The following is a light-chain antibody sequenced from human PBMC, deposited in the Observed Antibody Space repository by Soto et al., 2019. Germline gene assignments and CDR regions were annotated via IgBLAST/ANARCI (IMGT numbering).Light chain of an antibody. J-gene: IGKJ2*01. V-gene: IGKV3-20*01. CDR2: AS. Sequence: EIVLTQSPGTLSLSPGERATLSCRASQSVSSSYLAWYQQKPGQAPRLLASRRATGIPDRFSGSGSGTDFTLTISRLEPEDFAVYYCQQYGRSPYTFGQGTKLEIK. CDR3: QQYGRSPYT. CDR1: QSVSSSY.